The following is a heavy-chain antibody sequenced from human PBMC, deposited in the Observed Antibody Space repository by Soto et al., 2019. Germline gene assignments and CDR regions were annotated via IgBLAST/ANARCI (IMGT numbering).Heavy chain of an antibody. V-gene: IGHV4-31*03. J-gene: IGHJ5*02. Sequence: QVQLQESGPGLVKPSQTLSLTCTVSGGSISSGGYYWSWIRQHPGKGLEWIGYIYYSGSTYYNPSLKSRVNISVDTSKNQFSLKLSSVTAADTAVYYCARGSDDKGCNWFDPWGQGTLVTVSS. CDR3: ARGSDDKGCNWFDP. D-gene: IGHD1-26*01. CDR2: IYYSGST. CDR1: GGSISSGGYY.